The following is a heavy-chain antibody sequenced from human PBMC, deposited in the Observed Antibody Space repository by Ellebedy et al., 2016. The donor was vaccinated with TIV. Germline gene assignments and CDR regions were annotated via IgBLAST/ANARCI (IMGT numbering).Heavy chain of an antibody. V-gene: IGHV1-3*01. J-gene: IGHJ6*03. CDR2: INPDNGDT. CDR1: GYSFTTFT. CDR3: ARLPESGDNQVLYYMDV. Sequence: AASVKVSCKASGYSFTTFTIHWVRQAPGQRPEWMGWINPDNGDTKHSQKFQARVTITRDTFASTAYMELSSLRSEDTAVYYCARLPESGDNQVLYYMDVWGKGTTVTVSS. D-gene: IGHD5-18*01.